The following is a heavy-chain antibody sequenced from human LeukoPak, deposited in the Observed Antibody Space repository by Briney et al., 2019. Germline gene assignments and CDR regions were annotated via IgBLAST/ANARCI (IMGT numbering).Heavy chain of an antibody. CDR2: IRSSIYGGTP. CDR3: SREWGNGNDIRPDY. D-gene: IGHD1-1*01. J-gene: IGHJ4*02. V-gene: IGHV3-49*04. CDR1: GFTFSSYA. Sequence: GGSLKLSCAASGFTFSSYAMSWVRQAPGKGLKWIGFIRSSIYGGTPKAAASVKGRFIFSRDDSKGVAYLRMNSLKIEDTAMYYCSREWGNGNDIRPDYWGQGTLVTVSS.